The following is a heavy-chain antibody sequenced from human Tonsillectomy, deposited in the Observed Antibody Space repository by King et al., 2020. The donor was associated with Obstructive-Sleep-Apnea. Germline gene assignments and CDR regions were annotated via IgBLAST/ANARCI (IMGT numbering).Heavy chain of an antibody. V-gene: IGHV3-7*03. CDR2: IKQDVSEK. Sequence: VQLVESGGGLVQPGGSLRLFCAASGFTFSRYWMSWVRQAPGKGLEWVANIKQDVSEKYYVDCVKGRFTISRDNAKNSLYLQMNSLRAEDTAVYYCARDPPRIAAAGDFDYWGQGTLVTVSS. D-gene: IGHD6-13*01. CDR1: GFTFSRYW. J-gene: IGHJ4*02. CDR3: ARDPPRIAAAGDFDY.